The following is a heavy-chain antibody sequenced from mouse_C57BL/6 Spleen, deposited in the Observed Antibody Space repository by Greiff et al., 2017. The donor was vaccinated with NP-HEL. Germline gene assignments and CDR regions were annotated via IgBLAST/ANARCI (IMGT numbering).Heavy chain of an antibody. CDR2: IYPRSGNT. Sequence: VQLQQSGAELARPGASVKLSCKASGYTFTSYGISWVKQRTGQGLEWIGEIYPRSGNTYYNEKFKGKATLTADKSSSTAYMELRSLTSEDSAVYFCARYGSSVYWYFDVWGTGTTVTVSS. V-gene: IGHV1-81*01. J-gene: IGHJ1*03. CDR1: GYTFTSYG. D-gene: IGHD1-1*01. CDR3: ARYGSSVYWYFDV.